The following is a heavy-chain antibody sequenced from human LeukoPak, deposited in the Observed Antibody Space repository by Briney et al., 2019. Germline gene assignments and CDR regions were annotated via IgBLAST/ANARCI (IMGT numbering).Heavy chain of an antibody. D-gene: IGHD3-22*01. Sequence: GGSLRLSCAASGFTFSSYAMSWVRQAPGKGLEWVSAISGSGGSTYYADSVKGRFTISRDNSKNTLYLQMNSLRAEDTAVYYCARDTPNFEYYYDSSGHLDYWGQGTLVTVSS. CDR2: ISGSGGST. CDR1: GFTFSSYA. J-gene: IGHJ4*02. CDR3: ARDTPNFEYYYDSSGHLDY. V-gene: IGHV3-23*01.